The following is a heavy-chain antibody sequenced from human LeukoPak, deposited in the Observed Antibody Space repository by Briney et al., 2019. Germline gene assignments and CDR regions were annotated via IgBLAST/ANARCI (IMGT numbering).Heavy chain of an antibody. J-gene: IGHJ6*03. CDR3: ARDADYDSSGYSYYYYMDV. Sequence: PSETLSLTCTVSGYSISSGYYWGWIRQPPGKGLEWIGSIYHSGSTYYNPSLKSRVTISVDTSKNQFSLKLSSVTAADTAVYYCARDADYDSSGYSYYYYMDVWGKGTTVTVS. V-gene: IGHV4-38-2*02. CDR2: IYHSGST. CDR1: GYSISSGYY. D-gene: IGHD3-22*01.